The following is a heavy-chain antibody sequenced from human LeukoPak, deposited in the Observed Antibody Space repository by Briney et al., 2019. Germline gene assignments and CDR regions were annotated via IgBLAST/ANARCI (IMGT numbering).Heavy chain of an antibody. Sequence: GGSLRLSCAASGFLFFNYGMNWVRQAPGKGLEWVSVVTGNGAETKYADSVKGRFTVFRDNPKNMLYLQMDRLRADDTAVYYCAKMDGPYFFDYWGQGTPLTVSS. CDR2: VTGNGAET. D-gene: IGHD3/OR15-3a*01. V-gene: IGHV3-23*01. CDR3: AKMDGPYFFDY. J-gene: IGHJ4*02. CDR1: GFLFFNYG.